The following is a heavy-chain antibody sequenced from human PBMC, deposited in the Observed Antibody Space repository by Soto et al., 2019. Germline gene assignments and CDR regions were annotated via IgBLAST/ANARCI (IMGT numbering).Heavy chain of an antibody. D-gene: IGHD4-17*01. CDR2: IYYSGST. Sequence: SETLSLTCTVSGGSISGSGYYWGWIRQPPGKGLEWIGSIYYSGSTYSNSSLKSRVTISADTSKNQFSLKLSSVTAADTAIYYCARHYGAFAPWCQGTLVTVSS. J-gene: IGHJ5*02. CDR3: ARHYGAFAP. CDR1: GGSISGSGYY. V-gene: IGHV4-39*01.